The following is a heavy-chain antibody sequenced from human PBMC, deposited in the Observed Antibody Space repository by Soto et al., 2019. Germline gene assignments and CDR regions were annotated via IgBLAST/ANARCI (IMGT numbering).Heavy chain of an antibody. CDR2: INAGNGNT. D-gene: IGHD6-19*01. Sequence: ASVKVSCKASGYTFTSYAMHWVRQAPGQRLEWMGWINAGNGNTKYSQKFQGRVTITRDTSANTAYMELSSLRSEDTAVYYCARAYKQWLVPGHFQHWGQGTLVTVSS. CDR1: GYTFTSYA. V-gene: IGHV1-3*01. J-gene: IGHJ1*01. CDR3: ARAYKQWLVPGHFQH.